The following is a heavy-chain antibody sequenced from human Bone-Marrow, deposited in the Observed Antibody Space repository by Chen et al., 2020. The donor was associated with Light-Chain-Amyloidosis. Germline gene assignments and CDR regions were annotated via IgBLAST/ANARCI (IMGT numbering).Heavy chain of an antibody. V-gene: IGHV1-46*01. CDR2: INPRCGST. CDR3: AREGEDANLDWFDP. J-gene: IGHJ5*02. CDR1: GYTFTYYP. Sequence: QVQLVQSGAEVKEPGASVKVSCQASGYTFTYYPMNWVRQAPGQGLEWMGRINPRCGSTFYAKKVQGRVTMTRDTSTSTVYMELTSLRSDDTAVYYCAREGEDANLDWFDPWGQGTLVTVSS. D-gene: IGHD2-2*01.